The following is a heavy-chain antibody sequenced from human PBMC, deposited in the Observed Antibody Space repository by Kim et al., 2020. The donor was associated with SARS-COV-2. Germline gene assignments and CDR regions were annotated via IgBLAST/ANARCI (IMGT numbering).Heavy chain of an antibody. J-gene: IGHJ6*02. D-gene: IGHD6-6*01. CDR3: ARGGSSSSYYYYYGMDV. Sequence: RKSRVTISVDTSKNQFSLKLSSVTAADTAVYYCARGGSSSSYYYYYGMDVWGQGTTVTVSS. V-gene: IGHV4-59*09.